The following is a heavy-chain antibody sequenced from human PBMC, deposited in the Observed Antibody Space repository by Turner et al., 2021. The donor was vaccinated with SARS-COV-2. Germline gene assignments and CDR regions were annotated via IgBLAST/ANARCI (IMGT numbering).Heavy chain of an antibody. V-gene: IGHV1-69*04. D-gene: IGHD6-13*01. J-gene: IGHJ5*02. CDR1: GATFSSYA. Sequence: VQLVQSGAAVKKPGSSVKVSCKAPGATFSSYAIRRVCQAPGQGLGWMGRIIPILGIAKYAQKFQGRVKITADKSTSTAYMELSSLRSEDRAVYYCASLYQGIAAAAISWFDPWGQGTLVTVSS. CDR3: ASLYQGIAAAAISWFDP. CDR2: IIPILGIA.